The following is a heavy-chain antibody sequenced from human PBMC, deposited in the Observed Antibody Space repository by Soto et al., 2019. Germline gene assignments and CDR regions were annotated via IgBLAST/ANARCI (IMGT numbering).Heavy chain of an antibody. V-gene: IGHV3-9*01. J-gene: IGHJ4*02. CDR2: ISWNSGSI. CDR1: GFTFDDYA. Sequence: LRLSCAASGFTFDDYAMHWVRQAPGKGLEWVSGISWNSGSIGYADSVKGRFTISRDNAKNSLYLQMNSLRAEDTALYYCAKDPLGKIAAAGTLYFDYWGQGTLVTVSS. CDR3: AKDPLGKIAAAGTLYFDY. D-gene: IGHD6-13*01.